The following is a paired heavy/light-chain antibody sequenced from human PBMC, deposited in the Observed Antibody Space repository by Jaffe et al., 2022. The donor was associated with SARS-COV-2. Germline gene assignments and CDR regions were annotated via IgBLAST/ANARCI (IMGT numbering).Light chain of an antibody. Sequence: QSVLTQPPSVSGAPGQRVTISCTGSSSNIGAGYDVHWYQQLPGTAPKLLIYGNNNRPSGVPDRFSGSKSGTSASLAISGLQAADEADYYCQSYDSSLSGSVFGGGTKLTVL. J-gene: IGLJ3*02. CDR1: SSNIGAGYD. CDR3: QSYDSSLSGSV. CDR2: GNN. V-gene: IGLV1-40*01.
Heavy chain of an antibody. CDR3: ARYYDILTGYSDYYYYMDV. CDR1: GFTFSDYY. J-gene: IGHJ6*03. Sequence: QVQLVESGGGLVKPGGSLRLSCAASGFTFSDYYMNWIRQAPGKGLEWVSYISSSGRIIYYADSVKGRFTISRDNAKKSLYLQMNSLRAEDTAVYYCARYYDILTGYSDYYYYMDVWGKGTTVTVSS. CDR2: ISSSGRII. V-gene: IGHV3-11*01. D-gene: IGHD3-9*01.